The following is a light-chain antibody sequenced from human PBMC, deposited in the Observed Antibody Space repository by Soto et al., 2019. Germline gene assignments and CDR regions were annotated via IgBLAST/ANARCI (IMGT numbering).Light chain of an antibody. Sequence: EIVMTQSPATLSVSPGARATLSCRASQSVSNNYLAWYQQKPGQAPRLLIYGASNRATGIPDRFSVSGSGTDFTLPISRLEPEDFAVYDCQQYGSSGTFGQGTKVDIK. CDR1: QSVSNNY. CDR3: QQYGSSGT. V-gene: IGKV3-20*01. J-gene: IGKJ1*01. CDR2: GAS.